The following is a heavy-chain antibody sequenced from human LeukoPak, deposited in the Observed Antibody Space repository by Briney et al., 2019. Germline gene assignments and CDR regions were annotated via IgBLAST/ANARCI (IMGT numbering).Heavy chain of an antibody. J-gene: IGHJ4*02. D-gene: IGHD4-11*01. CDR3: AREDHSNYNY. Sequence: GGSLRLSCAASGFTFSTYWMAWVRQAPGKGPEWRASIKQDGGEKFYMDSVRGRFTISKDNSKNSLYLQMNSLRVEDTAVYYCAREDHSNYNYWGQGTLVTVSS. CDR2: IKQDGGEK. CDR1: GFTFSTYW. V-gene: IGHV3-7*01.